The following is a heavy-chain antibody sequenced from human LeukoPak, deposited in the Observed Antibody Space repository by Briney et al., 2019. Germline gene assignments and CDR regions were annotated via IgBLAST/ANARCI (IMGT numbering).Heavy chain of an antibody. CDR2: IKQDGSEK. Sequence: GGSLRLSCAASGFTFSHNWMTWVRQAPGKGLEWVANIKQDGSEKFYVDSVKGRFTISRDNAKNSLTLHMNTLRADDTAVYYCAKDGGTHFDHWGQGTLVTVSS. J-gene: IGHJ4*02. CDR3: AKDGGTHFDH. V-gene: IGHV3-7*01. CDR1: GFTFSHNW. D-gene: IGHD1-26*01.